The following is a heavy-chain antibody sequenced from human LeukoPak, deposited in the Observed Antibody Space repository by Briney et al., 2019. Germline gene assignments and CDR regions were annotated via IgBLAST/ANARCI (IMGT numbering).Heavy chain of an antibody. V-gene: IGHV4-4*07. Sequence: SETLSLTCTVSGGSISSYYWSWIWQPAGKGLEWIGRFYASGSTKYNPSLKSRVTMSGDTSKNQVSLKLSSVTPADTAVYYCARDVVTAAVDWFDPWGQGSLVTVSS. CDR2: FYASGST. CDR1: GGSISSYY. J-gene: IGHJ5*02. D-gene: IGHD2-21*02. CDR3: ARDVVTAAVDWFDP.